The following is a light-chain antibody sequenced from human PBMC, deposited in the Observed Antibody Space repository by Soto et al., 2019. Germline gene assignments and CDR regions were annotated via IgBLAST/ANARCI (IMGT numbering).Light chain of an antibody. CDR1: QGISDY. CDR3: QQTYIFPCT. Sequence: DIQMTQSPSSLSASVGDRVTISCRASQGISDYLSWFQQKPGEAPKLLINTASTLQSGVPIRFSGAGSRTHFSLTISGLQHEASATYYCQQTYIFPCTFGQATRVDIK. V-gene: IGKV1-39*01. J-gene: IGKJ1*01. CDR2: TAS.